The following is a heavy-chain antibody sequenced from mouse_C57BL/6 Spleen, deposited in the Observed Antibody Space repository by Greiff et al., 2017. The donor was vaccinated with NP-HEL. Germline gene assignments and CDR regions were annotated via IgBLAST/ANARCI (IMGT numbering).Heavy chain of an antibody. Sequence: QVQLQQSGAELARPGASVKLSCKASGYTFTSYGISWVKQRTGQGLEWIGEIYPRSGNTYYNEKFKGKATLTADKSSSTAYMELRSLTSEDSAVYFCARSPYYGSRGGFDYWGQGTTLTVSS. CDR3: ARSPYYGSRGGFDY. CDR2: IYPRSGNT. J-gene: IGHJ2*01. D-gene: IGHD1-1*01. CDR1: GYTFTSYG. V-gene: IGHV1-81*01.